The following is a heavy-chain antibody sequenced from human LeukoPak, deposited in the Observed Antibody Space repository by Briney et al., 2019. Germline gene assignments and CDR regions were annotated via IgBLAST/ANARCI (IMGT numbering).Heavy chain of an antibody. CDR3: ARTTVVTLFDY. CDR1: GGSFSGYY. Sequence: SETLSLTCAVYGGSFSGYYWSWIRQPPGKGLEWIGEINHSGSTNYNPSLKSRVTISVDTSKNQFSLKLSSATAADTAVYYCARTTVVTLFDYWGQGTLVTVSS. D-gene: IGHD4-23*01. V-gene: IGHV4-34*01. J-gene: IGHJ4*02. CDR2: INHSGST.